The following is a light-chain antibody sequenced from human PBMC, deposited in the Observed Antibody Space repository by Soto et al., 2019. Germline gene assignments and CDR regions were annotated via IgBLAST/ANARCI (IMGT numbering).Light chain of an antibody. J-gene: IGKJ1*01. CDR3: QQSYSTPRT. Sequence: DIQMTQSPSSLSASVGDRVTITCRASQSIRNYFNWYQQKPGKAPKLLIYKASSLQSGVPSRFSGSGSGTDFTLTISSLQPEDFATYYCQQSYSTPRTFGQGTKVDIK. CDR1: QSIRNY. V-gene: IGKV1-39*01. CDR2: KAS.